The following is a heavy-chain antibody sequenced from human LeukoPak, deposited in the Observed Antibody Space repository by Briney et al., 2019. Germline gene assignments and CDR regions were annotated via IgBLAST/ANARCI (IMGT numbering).Heavy chain of an antibody. CDR2: IYYSGST. CDR1: GGSISSYY. CDR3: ARQSLAAVVGWFDP. Sequence: KPSETLSLTCTVSGGSISSYYWSWIRQPPGKGLEWIGYIYYSGSTNYNPSLKSRVTISVDTSKNQFSLKLSSVTAADTAVYYCARQSLAAVVGWFDPWGQGTLVTVSS. V-gene: IGHV4-59*08. D-gene: IGHD2-15*01. J-gene: IGHJ5*02.